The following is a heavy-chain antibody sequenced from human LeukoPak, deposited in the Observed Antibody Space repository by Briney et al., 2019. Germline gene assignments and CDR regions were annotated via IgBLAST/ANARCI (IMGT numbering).Heavy chain of an antibody. CDR2: ISYDVGNK. CDR3: ARGGYGSGSYLDY. Sequence: GRSLRPSWAASGFTFSSYGMDWVSQAAGKGLEWVAVISYDVGNKYYADSVKGRFTISRDNSKNTLYLQMNSLRAEDTAVYYCARGGYGSGSYLDYWGQGTLVTVSS. D-gene: IGHD3-10*01. J-gene: IGHJ4*02. CDR1: GFTFSSYG. V-gene: IGHV3-30*14.